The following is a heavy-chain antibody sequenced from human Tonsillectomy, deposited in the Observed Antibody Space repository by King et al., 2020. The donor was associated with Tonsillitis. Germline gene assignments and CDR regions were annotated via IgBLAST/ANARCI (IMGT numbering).Heavy chain of an antibody. CDR1: GYTFTSYG. V-gene: IGHV1-18*01. Sequence: QLVQSGAEVKKPGASVKVSCKASGYTFTSYGFSWVRQAPGQGLEWMGWISAYNGNTHYAQNFQGRDTMTTDTSTSTAYMELPSLRSDDTAVYYCARDLAGATPWGQGTLVTVSS. J-gene: IGHJ5*02. D-gene: IGHD1-26*01. CDR2: ISAYNGNT. CDR3: ARDLAGATP.